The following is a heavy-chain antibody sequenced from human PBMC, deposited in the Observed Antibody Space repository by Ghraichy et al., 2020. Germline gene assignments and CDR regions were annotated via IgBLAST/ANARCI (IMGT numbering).Heavy chain of an antibody. CDR3: ARVGNGYYYYYLDV. J-gene: IGHJ6*03. D-gene: IGHD4-17*01. CDR2: IYHSGST. Sequence: SETLSLTCAVSGGSISSSNWWSWVRQPPGKGLEWIGEIYHSGSTNYNPSLKSRVTISVDKSKNQFSLKLSSVTAADTAVYYCARVGNGYYYYYLDVWGRGTTVTVSS. CDR1: GGSISSSNW. V-gene: IGHV4-4*02.